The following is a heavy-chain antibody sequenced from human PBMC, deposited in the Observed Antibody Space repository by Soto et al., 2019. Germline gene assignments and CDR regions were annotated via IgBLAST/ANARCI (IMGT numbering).Heavy chain of an antibody. CDR1: GFTFSDYY. J-gene: IGHJ6*02. CDR3: ARDPSIVATMGSIYYYYGMDV. V-gene: IGHV3-11*04. D-gene: IGHD5-12*01. Sequence: GSLRLSCAASGFTFSDYYMSWIRQAPGKGLEWVSYISSSGSTIYYADSVKGRFTISRDNAKNSLYLQMNSPRAEDTAVYYCARDPSIVATMGSIYYYYGMDVWGQGTTVTVS. CDR2: ISSSGSTI.